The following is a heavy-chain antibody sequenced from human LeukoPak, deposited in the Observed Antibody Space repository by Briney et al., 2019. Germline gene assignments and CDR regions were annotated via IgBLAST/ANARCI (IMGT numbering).Heavy chain of an antibody. Sequence: GASVKVSCKASADTFSNYDINWVRQATGQGFEWMGWLSPTSSRAGSAQKFQGRVTFTRDTPISTVYMELSSLTSEDTAVYYCARARYSSSFYWGPYFDYWGQGTLVTVSS. CDR3: ARARYSSSFYWGPYFDY. J-gene: IGHJ4*02. CDR2: LSPTSSRA. V-gene: IGHV1-8*03. D-gene: IGHD6-6*01. CDR1: ADTFSNYD.